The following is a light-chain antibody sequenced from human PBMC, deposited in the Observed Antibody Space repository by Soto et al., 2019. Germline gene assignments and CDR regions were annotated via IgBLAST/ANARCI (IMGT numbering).Light chain of an antibody. CDR2: DAS. CDR1: QSISSW. V-gene: IGKV1-5*01. Sequence: DIQMTQSPSTLSTSVGDRVTITCRASQSISSWLAWYQQKPGKAPKLLIYDASSLESGVPSSFSGSGSGPEFTLTISSLHPDDFATYYCQQYNSYPWTFGQGTSVELK. J-gene: IGKJ1*01. CDR3: QQYNSYPWT.